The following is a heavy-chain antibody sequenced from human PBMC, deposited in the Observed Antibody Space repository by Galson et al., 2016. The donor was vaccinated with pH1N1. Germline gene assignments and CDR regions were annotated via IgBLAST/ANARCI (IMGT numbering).Heavy chain of an antibody. Sequence: LSLTCAVSGGSISSGDYYWSWRRQSPGRGLEWIGYIDYSGSTYYNPSLESRITISLDTSKNQFSLKLSSLTAADTAVYYCARAEMAAGTSWLDPWGQGTLVTVSS. D-gene: IGHD5-24*01. CDR2: IDYSGST. V-gene: IGHV4-30-4*08. CDR3: ARAEMAAGTSWLDP. CDR1: GGSISSGDYY. J-gene: IGHJ5*02.